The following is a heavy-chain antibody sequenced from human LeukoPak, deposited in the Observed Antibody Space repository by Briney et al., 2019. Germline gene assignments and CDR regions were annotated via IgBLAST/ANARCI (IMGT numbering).Heavy chain of an antibody. D-gene: IGHD3-22*01. CDR2: ISGSGGST. J-gene: IGHJ4*02. Sequence: GGSLRLSCAASGFTFSSYAMSWVRQAPGKGLEWVSAISGSGGSTYYADSVKGRFTSSRDNSKNTLYLQMNSLRAEDTAVYYCAKGPKYYDSSGYSGYWGQGTLVTVSS. CDR1: GFTFSSYA. CDR3: AKGPKYYDSSGYSGY. V-gene: IGHV3-23*01.